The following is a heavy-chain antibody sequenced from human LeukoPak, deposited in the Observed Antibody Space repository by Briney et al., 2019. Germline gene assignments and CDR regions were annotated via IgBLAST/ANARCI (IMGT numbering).Heavy chain of an antibody. Sequence: PGGSLRLSCAASGFTFSSYAMSWVRQAPGKGLEWVSAISGSGGSTYYADSVKGRFTISRDNSKNTLYLQMNSLRAEDTAVYYCAKDLVLRGVITPFDYWGQGTLVTVSS. CDR1: GFTFSSYA. CDR3: AKDLVLRGVITPFDY. V-gene: IGHV3-23*01. CDR2: ISGSGGST. J-gene: IGHJ4*02. D-gene: IGHD3-10*01.